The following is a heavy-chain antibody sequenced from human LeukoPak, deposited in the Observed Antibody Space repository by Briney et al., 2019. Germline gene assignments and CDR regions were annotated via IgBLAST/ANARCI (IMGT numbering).Heavy chain of an antibody. J-gene: IGHJ3*02. CDR3: ARFKGNYGDYPDAFDI. CDR2: ISYSAST. D-gene: IGHD4-17*01. V-gene: IGHV4-59*01. CDR1: GGSISSYY. Sequence: PSETLSLTCTVSGGSISSYYWSWLRQPPGKGLEWIGYISYSASTNYNPSLKSRAPISVDTSKNQLSLKLSSVTAAETAVYYCARFKGNYGDYPDAFDIWGQGTMVTVSS.